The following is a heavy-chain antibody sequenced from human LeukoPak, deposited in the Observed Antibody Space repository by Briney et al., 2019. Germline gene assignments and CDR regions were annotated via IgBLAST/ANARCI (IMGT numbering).Heavy chain of an antibody. D-gene: IGHD1-26*01. J-gene: IGHJ4*02. CDR2: FDPEDGET. Sequence: ASVKVSCKVSGYTLTELSMHCVRQAPGKGLEWMGGFDPEDGETIYAQKFQGRVAMTEDTSTDTAYMELSSLRSEDTAVYYCATYLVGAPPAFDYWGQGTLVTVSS. V-gene: IGHV1-24*01. CDR3: ATYLVGAPPAFDY. CDR1: GYTLTELS.